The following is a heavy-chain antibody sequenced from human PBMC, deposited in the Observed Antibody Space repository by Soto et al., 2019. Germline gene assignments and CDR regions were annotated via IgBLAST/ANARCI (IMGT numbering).Heavy chain of an antibody. J-gene: IGHJ4*01. V-gene: IGHV4-39*01. CDR3: FGVLAATHDY. CDR1: GGSIKNTNYH. Sequence: PSETLSLTCSVSGGSIKNTNYHWGWIRQPPGKGLEWIGTLYYRGATDYNPSLKSRVTISVDTSKNQLSLNLSSVTATDTAVYYCFGVLAATHDYWGQGTLVTVS. CDR2: LYYRGAT. D-gene: IGHD3-16*01.